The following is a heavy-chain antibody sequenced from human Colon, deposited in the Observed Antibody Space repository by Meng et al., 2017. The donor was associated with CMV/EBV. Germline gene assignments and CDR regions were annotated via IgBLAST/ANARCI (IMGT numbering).Heavy chain of an antibody. CDR1: GKSFSGYY. J-gene: IGHJ4*01. V-gene: IGHV4-34*01. Sequence: QVQLQQWGAGLVKPSETLSPTCAVYGKSFSGYYWTWIRQPPGRGLEWIGESYYTGSTNYSPSLKSRVTISLDTSKNQFSLKLNSVTAADTAVYYCARATKSSCWEVLDYWGHGTLVTVSS. CDR3: ARATKSSCWEVLDY. D-gene: IGHD2-2*01. CDR2: SYYTGST.